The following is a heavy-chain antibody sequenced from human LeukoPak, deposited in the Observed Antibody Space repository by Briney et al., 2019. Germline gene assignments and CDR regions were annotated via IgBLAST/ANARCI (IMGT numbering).Heavy chain of an antibody. Sequence: GGSLRLSCAASGFTFSSYSMNWVRQAPGRGLEWVSSISSSSSYINYADSVRGRFTISRDNAKNSLFLQMDSLRGEDTAVYYCARCTTGKTFGSLREIKKSREIDYWGQGTLVTVSS. J-gene: IGHJ4*02. V-gene: IGHV3-21*01. CDR3: ARCTTGKTFGSLREIKKSREIDY. CDR1: GFTFSSYS. D-gene: IGHD1-1*01. CDR2: ISSSSSYI.